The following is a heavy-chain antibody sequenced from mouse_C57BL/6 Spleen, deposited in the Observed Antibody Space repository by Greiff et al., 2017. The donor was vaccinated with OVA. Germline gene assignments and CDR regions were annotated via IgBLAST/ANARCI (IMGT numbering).Heavy chain of an antibody. V-gene: IGHV1-82*01. CDR3: ARSELFDY. D-gene: IGHD4-1*01. CDR2: IYPGDGDT. Sequence: QVQLQQSGPELVKPGASVKISCKASGYAFSSSWMNWVKQRPGKGLEWIGRIYPGDGDTNYNGKFKGKATLTADKSSSTAYMQLSSLTSEDSAVYFCARSELFDYWGQGTTLTVSS. J-gene: IGHJ2*01. CDR1: GYAFSSSW.